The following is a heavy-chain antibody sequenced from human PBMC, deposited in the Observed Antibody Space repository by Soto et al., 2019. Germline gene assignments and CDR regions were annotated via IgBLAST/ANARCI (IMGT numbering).Heavy chain of an antibody. CDR1: GFTFSNNA. D-gene: IGHD2-15*01. Sequence: EVQLLESGGDLVQPGGSLRLACVASGFTFSNNAMRWVRQAPGKGLEWVSGISGGGGNIYYTASVKGRFTISRDNSKNTLYLQMDNLRAEDTALYFCAKRHCSGSGCFGMDVWGQGTTVTVSS. V-gene: IGHV3-23*01. J-gene: IGHJ6*02. CDR3: AKRHCSGSGCFGMDV. CDR2: ISGGGGNI.